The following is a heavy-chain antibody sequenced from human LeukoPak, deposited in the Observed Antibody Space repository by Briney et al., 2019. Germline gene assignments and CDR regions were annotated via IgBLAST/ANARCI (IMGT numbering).Heavy chain of an antibody. CDR1: GGSISSSSYY. Sequence: PSETLSLTCTVSGGSISSSSYYWGWIRQPPGKGLEWIGSIYYSGSTYYNPSLKSRVTISVDTSKNQFSLKLSSVTAADTAVYYCATYYDFWSGYYVEYFQHWGQGTLVTVSS. D-gene: IGHD3-3*01. CDR2: IYYSGST. CDR3: ATYYDFWSGYYVEYFQH. J-gene: IGHJ1*01. V-gene: IGHV4-39*01.